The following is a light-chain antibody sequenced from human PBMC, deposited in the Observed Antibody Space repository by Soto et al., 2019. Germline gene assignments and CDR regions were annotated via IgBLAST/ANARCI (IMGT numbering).Light chain of an antibody. V-gene: IGLV1-40*01. CDR2: GNN. Sequence: QSVLTQPPSVSGAPGQRVTISCTGSSSNFGAGNDVQWYQQLPGTAPKLLIFGNNNRPSGVPDRFSGSRSGTSASLAISGLLDEDAADYYCQSYDSSLRGYVFGTGTKLTVL. CDR1: SSNFGAGND. J-gene: IGLJ1*01. CDR3: QSYDSSLRGYV.